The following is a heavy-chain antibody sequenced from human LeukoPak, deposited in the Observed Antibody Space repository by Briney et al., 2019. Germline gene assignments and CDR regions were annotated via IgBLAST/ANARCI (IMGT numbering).Heavy chain of an antibody. CDR3: VRGVGYTLLS. J-gene: IGHJ5*02. D-gene: IGHD1-1*01. CDR1: GLTFGTSA. V-gene: IGHV3-30-3*01. CDR2: VSFDGSNE. Sequence: GRSLRLSCADSGLTFGTSAMHWARQAPGKGLEWVAVVSFDGSNEKYADPVRGRFTISRDNSKKMLYLQMNSLSREDTAVYYCVRGVGYTLLSWGQGTLVTVSS.